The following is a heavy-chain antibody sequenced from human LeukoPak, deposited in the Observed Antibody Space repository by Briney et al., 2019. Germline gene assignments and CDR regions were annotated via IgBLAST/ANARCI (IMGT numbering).Heavy chain of an antibody. CDR1: GYTFTAYY. D-gene: IGHD7-27*01. V-gene: IGHV1-2*02. CDR2: IYPNSGAT. Sequence: VASVKVSCKPSGYTFTAYYMHWVRQAPGQGLEWLGWIYPNSGATQYAQKFQGRITMTRDTSINTAYMELSSLTSDDTAIYYCVRFTVELGKNYWGQGTLVTVSS. J-gene: IGHJ4*02. CDR3: VRFTVELGKNY.